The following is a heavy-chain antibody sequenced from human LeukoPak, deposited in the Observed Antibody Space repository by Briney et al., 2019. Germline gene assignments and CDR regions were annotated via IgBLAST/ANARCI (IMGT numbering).Heavy chain of an antibody. Sequence: AAVKVSCKASGYTFTSYDINWVRQATGQGLEWMGWMNPNSGNTGYAQKFQGRVTMTRNTSISTAYMELSSLRSEDTAVYYCAKATVRSSDFWRKGEHWFDRWGQGTLVTVSS. CDR1: GYTFTSYD. CDR3: AKATVRSSDFWRKGEHWFDR. V-gene: IGHV1-8*01. D-gene: IGHD3-3*01. J-gene: IGHJ5*02. CDR2: MNPNSGNT.